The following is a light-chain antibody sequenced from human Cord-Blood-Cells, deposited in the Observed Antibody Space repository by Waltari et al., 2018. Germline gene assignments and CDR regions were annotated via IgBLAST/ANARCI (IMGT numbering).Light chain of an antibody. J-gene: IGLJ3*02. CDR2: EDN. V-gene: IGLV6-57*01. CDR3: QSYDSSNQV. Sequence: NFMLTQPHSVSESPGKTVTISCTRRRGSIASNYVQWYQQRPGSSPTTVIYEDNQRPSGVPDRFSGSIDSSSNSAYLTISGLKTEDEADYYCQSYDSSNQVFGGETKLTVL. CDR1: RGSIASNY.